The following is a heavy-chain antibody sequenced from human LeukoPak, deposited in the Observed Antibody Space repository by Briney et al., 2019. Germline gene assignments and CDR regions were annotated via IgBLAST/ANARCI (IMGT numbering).Heavy chain of an antibody. Sequence: SETLSLTCAVYGDSFSGYYWSWIRQPPGKGLEWIGEINHSGSTNYNPSLKSRVTISVDTSKNQFSLKLSSVTAADTAVYYCARSHGSGSYYNLNDYWGQGTLVTVSS. CDR2: INHSGST. J-gene: IGHJ4*02. V-gene: IGHV4-34*01. CDR1: GDSFSGYY. CDR3: ARSHGSGSYYNLNDY. D-gene: IGHD3-10*01.